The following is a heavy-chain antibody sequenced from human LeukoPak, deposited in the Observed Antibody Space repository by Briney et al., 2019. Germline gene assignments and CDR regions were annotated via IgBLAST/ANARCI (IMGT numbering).Heavy chain of an antibody. J-gene: IGHJ6*04. CDR3: ARGRLFIGSLRIYGMDV. CDR2: INHSGST. V-gene: IGHV4-34*01. D-gene: IGHD2-21*01. Sequence: SETRSLTCAVYGGSFSGYYWSWIRQPPGKGLEWIGEINHSGSTNYNPSLKSRVTISVDTSKNQFSLKLSSVTAADTAVYYCARGRLFIGSLRIYGMDVWGKGTTVTVSS. CDR1: GGSFSGYY.